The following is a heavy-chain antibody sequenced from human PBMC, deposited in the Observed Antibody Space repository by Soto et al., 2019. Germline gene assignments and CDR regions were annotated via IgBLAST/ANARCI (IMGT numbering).Heavy chain of an antibody. J-gene: IGHJ4*02. D-gene: IGHD1-26*01. CDR2: ISGSGGIT. CDR3: AKDLLKSQTLKWNYIDY. V-gene: IGHV3-23*01. CDR1: GLSFSSYA. Sequence: PGGSLRLSCAASGLSFSSYAIIWVRQAPGRGLEWVAGISGSGGITNYADSVQGRFTSSRDNFKKSVYLEMNTLRADDTAVYYCAKDLLKSQTLKWNYIDYWGQGSRGTV.